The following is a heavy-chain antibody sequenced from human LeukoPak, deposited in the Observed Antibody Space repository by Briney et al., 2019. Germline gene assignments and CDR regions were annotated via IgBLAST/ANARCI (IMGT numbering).Heavy chain of an antibody. V-gene: IGHV1-2*02. CDR1: GYTFTGYY. J-gene: IGHJ5*02. D-gene: IGHD5-12*01. CDR2: INPNSGGT. CDR3: ARVGDRPLGRGYSGYDNH. Sequence: ASVKVSCKASGYTFTGYYMHWVRQAPGQGLEWMGWINPNSGGTNYAQKFQGRVAMTRDTSISTAYMELSRLRSDDTAVYYCARVGDRPLGRGYSGYDNHWGQGTLVTVSS.